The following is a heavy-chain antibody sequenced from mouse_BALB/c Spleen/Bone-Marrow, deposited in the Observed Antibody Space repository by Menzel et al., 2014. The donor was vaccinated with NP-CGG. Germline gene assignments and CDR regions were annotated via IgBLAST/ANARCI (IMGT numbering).Heavy chain of an antibody. CDR3: ARVNPWYFDV. Sequence: EVQLQQSGAEHVKPVASVKLSCTASGFNIKDTYIHWVMQRPEQGLAWIGRIDPASGDTKFDPKFQGKATITADTSSNPAFLKVTSLTSEDTAVYYCARVNPWYFDVWGAGTTVTVSS. CDR2: IDPASGDT. V-gene: IGHV14-3*02. D-gene: IGHD2-2*01. CDR1: GFNIKDTY. J-gene: IGHJ1*01.